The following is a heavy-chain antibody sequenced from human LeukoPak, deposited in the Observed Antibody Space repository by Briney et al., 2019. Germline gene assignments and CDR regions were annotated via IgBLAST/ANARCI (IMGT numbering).Heavy chain of an antibody. CDR2: IRTKDNRYAT. Sequence: PGGSLRLSCAASGFTFSGSAMHWVRQASGKGLEWVGRIRTKDNRYATAYAASVKGRFTIPRDDSKNTAYLQMNSLKTEDTAVYYCAASGLSDAFDIWGQGTMVTVSS. V-gene: IGHV3-73*01. J-gene: IGHJ3*02. CDR3: AASGLSDAFDI. D-gene: IGHD4/OR15-4a*01. CDR1: GFTFSGSA.